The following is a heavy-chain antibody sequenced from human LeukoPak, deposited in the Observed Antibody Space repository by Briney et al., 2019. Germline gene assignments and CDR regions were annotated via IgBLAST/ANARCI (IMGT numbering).Heavy chain of an antibody. Sequence: GGSLRLSCAASGFTFDDYGMSWVRQAPGKGLEWVSGINWNGGSTGYADSVKGRFTISRDNAKNSLYLQMNSLRAEDTALYHCARVYYGSGSYLFDYWGQGTLVAVSS. V-gene: IGHV3-20*01. J-gene: IGHJ4*02. CDR2: INWNGGST. D-gene: IGHD3-10*01. CDR1: GFTFDDYG. CDR3: ARVYYGSGSYLFDY.